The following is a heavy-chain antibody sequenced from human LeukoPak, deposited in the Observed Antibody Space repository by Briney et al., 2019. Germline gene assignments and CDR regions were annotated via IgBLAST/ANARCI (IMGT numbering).Heavy chain of an antibody. CDR2: IIPIFGTA. CDR1: GSTFSSYA. Sequence: SVKVSCKASGSTFSSYAISWVRQAPGQGLEWMGGIIPIFGTANYAQKFQGRITITADESTSTAYMELSSLRSEDTAVYYCAGGPGYCSSTSCPTLYYYGMDVWGQGTTVTVSS. CDR3: AGGPGYCSSTSCPTLYYYGMDV. V-gene: IGHV1-69*13. D-gene: IGHD2-2*01. J-gene: IGHJ6*02.